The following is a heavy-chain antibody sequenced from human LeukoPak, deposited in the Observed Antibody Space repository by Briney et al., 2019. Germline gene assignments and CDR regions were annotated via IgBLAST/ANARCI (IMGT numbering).Heavy chain of an antibody. V-gene: IGHV1-24*01. D-gene: IGHD1-1*01. CDR1: GYTLTELS. J-gene: IGHJ4*02. Sequence: GASVNVSCKVSGYTLTELSMHWVRQAPGKGLEWMGGFDPEDGETIYAQKFQGRVTMTEDTSTDTAYMELSSLRSEDTAVYYCATVGKSWNSPQQTFDYWGQGTLVTVSS. CDR3: ATVGKSWNSPQQTFDY. CDR2: FDPEDGET.